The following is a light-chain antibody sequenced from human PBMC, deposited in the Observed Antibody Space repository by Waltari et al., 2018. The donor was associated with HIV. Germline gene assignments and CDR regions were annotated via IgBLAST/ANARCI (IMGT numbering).Light chain of an antibody. V-gene: IGKV1-33*01. J-gene: IGKJ4*01. Sequence: DIKMTQYPSSLSPSVGDRITITCQASQDISNYLNWYQQKPGKAPKLLIYDVSNLERGVPSRFSGSGSGTDFTFTITSLQPEDVATYYCQQYDTLPLTFGGGTKVEI. CDR1: QDISNY. CDR2: DVS. CDR3: QQYDTLPLT.